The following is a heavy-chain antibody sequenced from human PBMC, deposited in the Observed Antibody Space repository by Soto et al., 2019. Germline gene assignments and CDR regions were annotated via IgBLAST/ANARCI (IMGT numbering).Heavy chain of an antibody. CDR1: GFTFDDYA. CDR2: ISWNSGSI. V-gene: IGHV3-9*01. J-gene: IGHJ6*03. Sequence: VQLVESGGGLVQPGRSLRLSCAASGFTFDDYAMHWVRQAPGKGLEWVSGISWNSGSIGYADSVKGRFTISRDNAKNSLYLQMNSLRAEDTALYYCAKAPLAVSYYYYYMDVWGKGTTVTVSS. CDR3: AKAPLAVSYYYYYMDV.